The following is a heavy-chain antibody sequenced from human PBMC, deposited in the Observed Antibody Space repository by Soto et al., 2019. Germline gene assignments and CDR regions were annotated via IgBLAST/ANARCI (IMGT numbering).Heavy chain of an antibody. J-gene: IGHJ4*02. D-gene: IGHD6-6*01. CDR1: GCTFSSYA. CDR2: ISYDGSNK. Sequence: LRLSCAAAGCTFSSYAMHLVRQAPFKGLEWVAVISYDGSNKYYADSVKGRFTISRDNSKNTRYLQMNSLRAEDTAVYYCARSSIAARVIDYWGQGTLVTVSS. V-gene: IGHV3-30-3*01. CDR3: ARSSIAARVIDY.